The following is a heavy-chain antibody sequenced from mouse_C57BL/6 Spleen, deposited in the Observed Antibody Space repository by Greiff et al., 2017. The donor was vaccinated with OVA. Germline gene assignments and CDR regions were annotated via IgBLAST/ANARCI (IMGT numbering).Heavy chain of an antibody. CDR1: GYTFTSYW. CDR2: IDPSDSYT. D-gene: IGHD2-4*01. V-gene: IGHV1-50*01. Sequence: QVQLQQPGAELVKPGASVKLSCKASGYTFTSYWMQWVKQRPGQGLEWIGEIDPSDSYTNYNQKFKGKATLTVDTSSSTAYMQLSSLTSEDSAVYYCARGNDYVYWGKGTLVTVSA. CDR3: ARGNDYVY. J-gene: IGHJ3*01.